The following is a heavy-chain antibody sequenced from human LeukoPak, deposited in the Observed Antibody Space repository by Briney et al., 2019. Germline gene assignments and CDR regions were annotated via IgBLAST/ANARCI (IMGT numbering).Heavy chain of an antibody. V-gene: IGHV4-34*01. CDR2: INHSGST. CDR3: ARGRIVRYYYYGMDV. D-gene: IGHD1-26*01. J-gene: IGHJ6*04. Sequence: SETLFLTCAVYGGSFSGYYWSWIRQPPGKGLEWIGEINHSGSTNYNPSLKSRVTISVDTSKNQFSLKLSSVTAADTAVYYCARGRIVRYYYYGMDVWGKGTTVTVSS. CDR1: GGSFSGYY.